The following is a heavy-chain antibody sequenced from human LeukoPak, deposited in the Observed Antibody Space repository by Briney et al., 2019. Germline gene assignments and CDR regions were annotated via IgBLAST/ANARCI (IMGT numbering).Heavy chain of an antibody. CDR1: GGTFSDYA. CDR2: IIPLLDAA. V-gene: IGHV1-69*04. Sequence: ASVKVSCKASGGTFSDYAISWLRQAPGQGLEWLGRIIPLLDAASYAQKFEDRVTITADTSTTTVYMELSSLRSDDTAVYYCARDRRGWFDHWGQGTLVTASS. J-gene: IGHJ5*02. CDR3: ARDRRGWFDH. D-gene: IGHD1-14*01.